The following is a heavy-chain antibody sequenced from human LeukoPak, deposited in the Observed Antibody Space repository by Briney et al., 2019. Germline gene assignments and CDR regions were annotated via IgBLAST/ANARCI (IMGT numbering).Heavy chain of an antibody. CDR3: ARARYSHGSYYYYGMDV. D-gene: IGHD5-18*01. Sequence: SETLSLTCTVSGGSISSYYWSWIRQPAGKGLEWIGRIYTSGSTNYNPSLKSRVTMSVDTSKNQFSLKLSSVTAADTAVYYCARARYSHGSYYYYGMDVWGQGTTVTVSS. J-gene: IGHJ6*02. V-gene: IGHV4-4*07. CDR1: GGSISSYY. CDR2: IYTSGST.